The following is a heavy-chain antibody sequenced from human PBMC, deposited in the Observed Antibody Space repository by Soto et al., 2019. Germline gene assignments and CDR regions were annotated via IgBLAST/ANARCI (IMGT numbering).Heavy chain of an antibody. CDR3: ARLAVTYYDILTGYYRGDYYYYGMDV. CDR1: GGYISSSSYY. V-gene: IGHV4-39*01. D-gene: IGHD3-9*01. J-gene: IGHJ6*02. CDR2: IYYSGST. Sequence: SETLSLTCTVSGGYISSSSYYWGWHRQPPGKGLEWIGSIYYSGSTYYNPSLKSRVTISVDTSKNQFSLKLSSVTAADTAVYYCARLAVTYYDILTGYYRGDYYYYGMDVWGQGTTVTVSS.